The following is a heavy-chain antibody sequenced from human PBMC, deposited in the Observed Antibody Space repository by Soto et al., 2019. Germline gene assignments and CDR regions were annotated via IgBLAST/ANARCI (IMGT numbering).Heavy chain of an antibody. D-gene: IGHD5-18*01. CDR3: ARGGRGYSSAPRYYFDY. Sequence: QVQLVQSGSEVKKPGSSVKVSCKASGGSFSSNPISWVRQAPGQGLEWMAGIIPIFATVHYAQKFQGRVTITADESTSTAYMELTRLRSEDTAVHFCARGGRGYSSAPRYYFDYWGQGPLVTVSS. CDR2: IIPIFATV. J-gene: IGHJ4*02. V-gene: IGHV1-69*01. CDR1: GGSFSSNP.